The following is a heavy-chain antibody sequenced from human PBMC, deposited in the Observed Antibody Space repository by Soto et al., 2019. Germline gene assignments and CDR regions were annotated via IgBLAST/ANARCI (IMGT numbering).Heavy chain of an antibody. Sequence: QVQLQESGPGLVKPSETLSLTCSVSGGSTSDSYWSWIRQPPGKGLEWIAYIHHSGSIYYNPSLKSRATISIDTSKNHFSLTLASVTGADTAVYYCARGYDWFDPWGQGTLVTVSS. CDR2: IHHSGSI. CDR3: ARGYDWFDP. V-gene: IGHV4-59*01. CDR1: GGSTSDSY. D-gene: IGHD1-1*01. J-gene: IGHJ5*01.